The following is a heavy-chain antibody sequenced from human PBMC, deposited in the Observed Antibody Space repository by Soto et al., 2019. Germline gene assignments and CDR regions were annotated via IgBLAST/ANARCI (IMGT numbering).Heavy chain of an antibody. CDR3: ARGRLGRLGAIFADY. J-gene: IGHJ4*02. D-gene: IGHD3-9*01. Sequence: EVQLVNSGGGLVQPGGSLRLSCAASGFTVSNNYMSWVRQAPGKGLEWVSVIYRGGSTYYADSVKDRFTISRDNSEKALYLQMSAPTAEDTAVDYGARGRLGRLGAIFADYWGQGTGVTVSS. V-gene: IGHV3-66*01. CDR2: IYRGGST. CDR1: GFTVSNNY.